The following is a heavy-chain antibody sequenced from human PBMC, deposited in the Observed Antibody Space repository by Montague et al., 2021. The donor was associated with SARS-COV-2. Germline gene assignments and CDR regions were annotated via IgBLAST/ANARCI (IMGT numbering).Heavy chain of an antibody. Sequence: TLSLTCTVSGGSISSGGYYWSWIRQHPGKGLEWIGYIYYSGSTYYSPSLKSRVTISVDTSKNQFSLKLSSVTAADTAVYYCARDSGITIFGVVIMQAFDIWGQGTMVTVSS. D-gene: IGHD3-3*01. CDR3: ARDSGITIFGVVIMQAFDI. J-gene: IGHJ3*02. V-gene: IGHV4-31*03. CDR2: IYYSGST. CDR1: GGSISSGGYY.